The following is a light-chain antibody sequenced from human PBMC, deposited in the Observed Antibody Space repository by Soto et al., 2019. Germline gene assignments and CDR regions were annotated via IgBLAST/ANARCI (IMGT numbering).Light chain of an antibody. V-gene: IGKV3-15*01. Sequence: DTVMTQSPATLSVSPGETATLSCRASESVGSHLAWYQQKPGQAPRLLIYGVSTRDTGIPARFRGSGSETEFTLTISSLQSEDFAVYYCQQYDNWPPWTFGQGTKVEI. CDR2: GVS. J-gene: IGKJ1*01. CDR3: QQYDNWPPWT. CDR1: ESVGSH.